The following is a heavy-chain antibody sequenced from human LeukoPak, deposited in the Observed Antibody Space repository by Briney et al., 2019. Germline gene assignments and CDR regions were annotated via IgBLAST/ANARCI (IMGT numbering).Heavy chain of an antibody. CDR1: GFTFSSHG. CDR2: ISGSGGGT. V-gene: IGHV3-23*01. Sequence: GGSLRLSCAASGFTFSSHGMSWFRQAPGKGLEWVSAISGSGGGTYYTDCVNGRFTISRDNSKNTLYLQMNSLRAEDTALYYCARTFDSWGQGTLVTVSS. CDR3: ARTFDS. J-gene: IGHJ5*01.